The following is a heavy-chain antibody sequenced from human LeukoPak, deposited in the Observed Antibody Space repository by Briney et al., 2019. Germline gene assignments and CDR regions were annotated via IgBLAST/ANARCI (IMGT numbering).Heavy chain of an antibody. CDR3: ARQTGSGLFTLP. CDR2: INHSGST. J-gene: IGHJ4*02. Sequence: SETLSLTCAVYGGSFSGHFWSWIRQPPGKGLEWIGEINHSGSTNYNPSLKSRVTISVDTSKNQISLRLTSVTATDTAMYYCARQTGSGLFTLPGGQGTLVTVSS. D-gene: IGHD3/OR15-3a*01. V-gene: IGHV4-34*01. CDR1: GGSFSGHF.